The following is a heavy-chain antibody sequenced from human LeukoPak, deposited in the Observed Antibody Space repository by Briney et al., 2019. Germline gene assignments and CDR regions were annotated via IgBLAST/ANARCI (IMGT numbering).Heavy chain of an antibody. CDR3: ARVGLLWFGELSRGYYYYGMDV. D-gene: IGHD3-10*01. J-gene: IGHJ6*02. CDR1: GGSFSGYY. CDR2: INHSGST. V-gene: IGHV4-34*01. Sequence: SETLSLTCAVYGGSFSGYYWSWIRQPPGKGVEWIGEINHSGSTNYNPSLKSRVTISVDTSKNQFSLKLSSVTAADTAVYYCARVGLLWFGELSRGYYYYGMDVWGQGTTVTVSS.